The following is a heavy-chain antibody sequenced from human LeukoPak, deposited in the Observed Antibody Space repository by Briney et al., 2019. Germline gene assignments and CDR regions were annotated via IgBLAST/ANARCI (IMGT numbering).Heavy chain of an antibody. J-gene: IGHJ6*03. D-gene: IGHD3-16*01. CDR3: ARDHVGGKYYYMDV. CDR1: GFTFSSYS. V-gene: IGHV3-48*01. CDR2: ISSSSSTI. Sequence: GGSLRLSCAASGFTFSSYSMNWVRQAPGKGLEWVSYISSSSSTIYYADSVKGRFTISRDNAKNSLYLQMNSLRAEDTAVYYCARDHVGGKYYYMDVWGIGTTVTVSS.